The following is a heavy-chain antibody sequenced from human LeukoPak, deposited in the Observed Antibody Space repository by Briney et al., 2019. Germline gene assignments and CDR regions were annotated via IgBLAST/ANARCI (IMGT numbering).Heavy chain of an antibody. CDR1: GFTFDDYA. CDR2: ISWNSGSI. J-gene: IGHJ4*02. Sequence: GGSLRLSCAASGFTFDDYAMHWVRQAPGKGLEWVSGISWNSGSIGYADSVKGRFTISRDNSKNTLYLQMNSLRAEDTAVYYCARDGRQWLAQGCFDYWGQGTLVTVSS. V-gene: IGHV3-9*01. D-gene: IGHD6-19*01. CDR3: ARDGRQWLAQGCFDY.